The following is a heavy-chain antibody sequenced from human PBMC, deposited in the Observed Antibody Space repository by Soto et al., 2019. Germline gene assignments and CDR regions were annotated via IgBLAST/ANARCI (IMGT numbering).Heavy chain of an antibody. J-gene: IGHJ3*02. CDR2: INHSGST. CDR3: ARGWATMIVVAPDAFDI. CDR1: GGSFSGYY. D-gene: IGHD3-22*01. V-gene: IGHV4-34*01. Sequence: PETLSLTCAVYGGSFSGYYWSWIRQPPGKGLEWIGEINHSGSTNYNPSLKSRVTISVDTSKNQFSLKLSSVTAADTAVYYCARGWATMIVVAPDAFDIWGQGTMVTVSS.